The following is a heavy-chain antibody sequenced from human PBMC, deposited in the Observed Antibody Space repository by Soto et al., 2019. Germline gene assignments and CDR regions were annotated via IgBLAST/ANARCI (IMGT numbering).Heavy chain of an antibody. Sequence: QVQLVQSGAEVKKPGASVKVSCKASGYTFTSYDINWVRQATAQGRDRMGWMIPNSGNTGYAQKFQGRVTMTRNTPLSTAYMELSSLRSEDAAVCYCARGDRSGSQGHYWGQGPLVTVSS. CDR3: ARGDRSGSQGHY. D-gene: IGHD3-3*01. CDR2: MIPNSGNT. V-gene: IGHV1-8*01. CDR1: GYTFTSYD. J-gene: IGHJ4*02.